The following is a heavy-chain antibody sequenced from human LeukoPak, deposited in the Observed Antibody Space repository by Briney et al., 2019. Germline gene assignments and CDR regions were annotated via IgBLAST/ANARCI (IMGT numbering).Heavy chain of an antibody. CDR1: GDSISSSHYY. Sequence: SETLSLTCTVSGDSISSSHYYWGWIRQPPGKGLEWIGEINHSGSTNYNPSLKSRVTISVDTSKNQFSLKLSSVTAADTAVYYCARGSLAVSYGMDVWGHGTPVTVSS. CDR2: INHSGST. J-gene: IGHJ6*02. CDR3: ARGSLAVSYGMDV. D-gene: IGHD4-11*01. V-gene: IGHV4-39*07.